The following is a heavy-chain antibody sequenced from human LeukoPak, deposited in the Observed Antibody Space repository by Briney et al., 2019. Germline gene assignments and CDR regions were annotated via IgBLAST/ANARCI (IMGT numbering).Heavy chain of an antibody. Sequence: GGSLRLSCAASGFTFSSYGMHWVRQAPGKGLEWVAVIWYDGSNKYYADSVRGRFTISRDDSTNTLFLEMNNLRADDTGTYYCVKDFCRGGNCPFPFFDSWGQGTVVTVSS. CDR1: GFTFSSYG. D-gene: IGHD4-23*01. CDR2: IWYDGSNK. V-gene: IGHV3-33*06. J-gene: IGHJ4*02. CDR3: VKDFCRGGNCPFPFFDS.